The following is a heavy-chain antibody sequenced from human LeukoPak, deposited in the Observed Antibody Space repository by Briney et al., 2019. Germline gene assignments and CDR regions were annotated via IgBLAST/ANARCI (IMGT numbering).Heavy chain of an antibody. Sequence: SETLSLTCAGYGGSFSGYYWSWIRQPPGKGLEWIGVINHNGSTKYNPSLTSRDTISVDTCKNQYSLKLSSVTAADTAVYYCARGPPRYSGSHYRGLNYGGQGSLVTVSA. D-gene: IGHD1-26*01. J-gene: IGHJ4*02. CDR2: INHNGST. V-gene: IGHV4-34*01. CDR1: GGSFSGYY. CDR3: ARGPPRYSGSHYRGLNY.